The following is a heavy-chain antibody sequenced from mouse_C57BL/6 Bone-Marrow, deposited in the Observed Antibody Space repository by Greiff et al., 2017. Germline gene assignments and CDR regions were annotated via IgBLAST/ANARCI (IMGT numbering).Heavy chain of an antibody. V-gene: IGHV2-5*01. Sequence: QVQLQQSGPGLVQPSQSLSITCTVSGFSLTSYGVHWVRQSPGKGLEWLGVIWSGGSTDYNAAFMYRLSISKDNSKSQVFFKMNSLQADDTAIYYCANKYYGSSYDAMDYWGQGTSVTVSS. CDR3: ANKYYGSSYDAMDY. J-gene: IGHJ4*01. D-gene: IGHD1-1*01. CDR1: GFSLTSYG. CDR2: IWSGGST.